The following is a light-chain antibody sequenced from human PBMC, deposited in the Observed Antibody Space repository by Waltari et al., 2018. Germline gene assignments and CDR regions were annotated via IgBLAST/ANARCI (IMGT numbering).Light chain of an antibody. V-gene: IGKV3-15*01. CDR1: RSVSSD. CDR2: GAS. Sequence: EIVMTQSPATLSVSPGERATLSCRASRSVSSDLAWYQQKPGQAPRLLFYGASNLQSGVPSRFSGSGSGTDFTLTISSLQPEDVATYYGQRTYNAPQTFGGGTKVEIK. J-gene: IGKJ4*01. CDR3: QRTYNAPQT.